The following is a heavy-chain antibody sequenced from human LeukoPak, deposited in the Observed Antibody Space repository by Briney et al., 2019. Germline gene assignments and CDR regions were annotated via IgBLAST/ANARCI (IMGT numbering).Heavy chain of an antibody. Sequence: GGSLRLSCAASGFTFSSYWMSWVRQAPGKGLEWVDNIKQDGSEKYYVASVKGRFTISRDNAKNSLYPQMNSLRAEDTAVYYCAPHAGTVGYWGQGTLVTVSS. CDR1: GFTFSSYW. CDR2: IKQDGSEK. J-gene: IGHJ4*02. V-gene: IGHV3-7*02. CDR3: APHAGTVGY. D-gene: IGHD1-26*01.